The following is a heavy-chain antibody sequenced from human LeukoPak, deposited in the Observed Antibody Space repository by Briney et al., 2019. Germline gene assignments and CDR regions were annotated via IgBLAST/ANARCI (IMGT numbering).Heavy chain of an antibody. CDR2: IIPILGIA. CDR3: ARDYYDSPRGI. V-gene: IGHV1-69*04. D-gene: IGHD3-22*01. Sequence: SVKVSCKASGGTFSSYAISWVRQAPGQGLEWMGRIIPILGIANYAQKFQGRVTITADKSTSTAYMELSSLRSEDTAVYYCARDYYDSPRGIWGQGTMVTVSS. CDR1: GGTFSSYA. J-gene: IGHJ3*02.